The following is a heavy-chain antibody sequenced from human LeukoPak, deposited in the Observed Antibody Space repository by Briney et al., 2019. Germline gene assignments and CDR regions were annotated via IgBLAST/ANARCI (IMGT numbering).Heavy chain of an antibody. CDR3: ARERLTGNNWFDP. J-gene: IGHJ5*02. CDR2: ISYDGSNK. CDR1: GFTFSSYA. D-gene: IGHD3-9*01. Sequence: GGSLRLSCAASGFTFSSYAMHWVRQAPGKGLEWVAVISYDGSNKYYADSVKGRFTISRDNSKNTLYLQMNSLRAEDTAVYYCARERLTGNNWFDPWGQGTLVTVSS. V-gene: IGHV3-30-3*01.